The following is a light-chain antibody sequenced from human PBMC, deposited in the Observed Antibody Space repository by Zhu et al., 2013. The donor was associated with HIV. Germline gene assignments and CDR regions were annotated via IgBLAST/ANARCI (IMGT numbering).Light chain of an antibody. CDR3: QQYNNWPPYT. CDR2: KAS. J-gene: IGKJ2*01. CDR1: QNINSW. Sequence: DIQLTQSPSFLSASVGDRVTITCRASQNINSWLAWYQQKPGKAPQLLIYKASNLESGVPSRFSGSGSGTEFTLTISSLQSDDFAVYYCQQYNNWPPYTFGPGTEAGD. V-gene: IGKV1-5*03.